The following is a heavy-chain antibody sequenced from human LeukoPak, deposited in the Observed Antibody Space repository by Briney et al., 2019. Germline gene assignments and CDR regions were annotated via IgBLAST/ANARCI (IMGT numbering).Heavy chain of an antibody. V-gene: IGHV3-74*01. Sequence: QSGGSLRLSCAASGFTFSSYWMHWVRHAPGKGRVWVSRIKSDGSSTSYADSVKSRFTISRDNAKNTLYLQMNSLRAEDTAVYYCARDQLYCTCGTCYLDYWGQGTLVTVSS. CDR1: GFTFSSYW. D-gene: IGHD2-8*02. CDR3: ARDQLYCTCGTCYLDY. CDR2: IKSDGSST. J-gene: IGHJ4*02.